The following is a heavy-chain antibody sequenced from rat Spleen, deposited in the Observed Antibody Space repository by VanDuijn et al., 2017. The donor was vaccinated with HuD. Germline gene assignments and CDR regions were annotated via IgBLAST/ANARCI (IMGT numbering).Heavy chain of an antibody. CDR1: GFTFSSYG. J-gene: IGHJ1*01. CDR3: ARRDWYFDF. V-gene: IGHV5-62*01. Sequence: VQLVESGGGLVQPGKSLKLSCSASGFTFSSYGMHWIRQAPGKGLDWVAYISSSSGTVYADAVKGRFTISRDNAKNTLYLQLNSLKSEDTAIYYWARRDWYFDFWGPGTMVTVSS. CDR2: ISSSSGT.